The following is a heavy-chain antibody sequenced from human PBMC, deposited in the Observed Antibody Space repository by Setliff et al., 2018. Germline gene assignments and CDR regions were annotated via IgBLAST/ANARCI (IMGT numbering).Heavy chain of an antibody. J-gene: IGHJ4*02. D-gene: IGHD3-16*01. CDR3: VTYYVGLGGRGY. Sequence: NPSETLSLTCAVSGYSISNGFYWGWIRQSPVKGLEWIGSLFDGGSAYYSPSLKSRASISLDASKNQFALKLTSATAADTAVYFCVTYYVGLGGRGYWGQGTLVTVSS. CDR1: GYSISNGFY. V-gene: IGHV4-38-2*01. CDR2: LFDGGSA.